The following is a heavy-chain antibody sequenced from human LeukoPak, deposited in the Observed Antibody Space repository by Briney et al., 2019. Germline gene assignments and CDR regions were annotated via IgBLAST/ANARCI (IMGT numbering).Heavy chain of an antibody. J-gene: IGHJ4*02. CDR1: GYTFTGYY. CDR3: ARGVYRDQSYYASGTYYIIDY. Sequence: ASVTVSCKASGYTFTGYYIHWVRQAPGQGLEWMGWINPNSGGTKHAQKFQGRVTMTRDTSISTAYMELSSLRSDDTAMYYCARGVYRDQSYYASGTYYIIDYWGQGTLVTVSS. V-gene: IGHV1-2*02. D-gene: IGHD3-10*01. CDR2: INPNSGGT.